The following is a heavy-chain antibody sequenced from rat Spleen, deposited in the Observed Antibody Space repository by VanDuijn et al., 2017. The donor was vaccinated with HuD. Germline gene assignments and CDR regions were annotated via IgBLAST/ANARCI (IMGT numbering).Heavy chain of an antibody. J-gene: IGHJ3*01. CDR3: TRTYGGYTSHWFAY. CDR2: ISSGGST. D-gene: IGHD1-11*01. Sequence: QVQLKGSGPGLVQTSQTLSLTCTVSGFSLTNNGVSWVRQPPGKDLEWIAAISSGGSTYYNSVFKSRLSISRDSSKNQVFLKMNSLQTEDTAIYFCTRTYGGYTSHWFAYWGQGTLVTVSS. CDR1: GFSLTNNG. V-gene: IGHV2S8*01.